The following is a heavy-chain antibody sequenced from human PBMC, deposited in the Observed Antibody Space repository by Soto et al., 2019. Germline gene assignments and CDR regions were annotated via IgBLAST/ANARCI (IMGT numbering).Heavy chain of an antibody. V-gene: IGHV3-23*01. Sequence: GESLKISCAASGFTFSGSAMHWVRQAPGKGLEWVSSISGSDGTTYYAKSVKGRFSISRDNSMNTLYLQMNSLRVEDTAVYYCAQAIVGPRGPFFWGQGTLVTVSS. CDR3: AQAIVGPRGPFF. J-gene: IGHJ4*02. CDR2: ISGSDGTT. CDR1: GFTFSGSA. D-gene: IGHD1-26*01.